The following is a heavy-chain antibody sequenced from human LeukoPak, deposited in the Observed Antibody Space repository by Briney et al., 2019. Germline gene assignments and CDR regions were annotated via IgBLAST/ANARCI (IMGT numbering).Heavy chain of an antibody. V-gene: IGHV4-34*01. CDR1: GGSFSGYY. D-gene: IGHD6-13*01. CDR2: INHSGNT. J-gene: IGHJ4*02. Sequence: SETLSLTCAVYGGSFSGYYWSWIRQPPGKGLEWIGEINHSGNTNYNPSLKSRVTISVDTSKNQFSLKLSSVTAADTAVYYCARDGSAPYSSSWLPALDYWGQGTLVTVSS. CDR3: ARDGSAPYSSSWLPALDY.